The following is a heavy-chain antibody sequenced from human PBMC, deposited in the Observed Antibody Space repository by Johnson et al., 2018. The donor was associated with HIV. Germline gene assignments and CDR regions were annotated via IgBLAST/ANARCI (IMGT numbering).Heavy chain of an antibody. J-gene: IGHJ3*02. CDR3: ARDRSPYSRVSLGGI. V-gene: IGHV3-30-3*01. Sequence: QEQLVESGGGVVQPGRSLRLSCAASGFNFNIYAMHWVRQAPGKGLEWVSVISYDGSTKYYADSVKGRITVSRDNSKNTLSLQMDSLRPEDTAVYYCARDRSPYSRVSLGGIWGQGTMVTVSS. CDR1: GFNFNIYA. CDR2: ISYDGSTK. D-gene: IGHD1-26*01.